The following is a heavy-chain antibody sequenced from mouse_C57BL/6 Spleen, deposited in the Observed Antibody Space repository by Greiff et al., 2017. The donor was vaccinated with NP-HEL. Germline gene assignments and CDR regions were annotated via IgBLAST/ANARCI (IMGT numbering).Heavy chain of an antibody. Sequence: QVQLQQSGAELVRPGASVTLSCKASGYTFTDYEMHWVKQTPVHGLEWIGAIDPETGGTAYNQKFKGKAILTADKSSSTAYMELRSLTSEDSAVYYCTRFDYYGSRGTRMDYWGQGTSVTVSS. J-gene: IGHJ4*01. CDR1: GYTFTDYE. CDR3: TRFDYYGSRGTRMDY. V-gene: IGHV1-15*01. CDR2: IDPETGGT. D-gene: IGHD1-1*01.